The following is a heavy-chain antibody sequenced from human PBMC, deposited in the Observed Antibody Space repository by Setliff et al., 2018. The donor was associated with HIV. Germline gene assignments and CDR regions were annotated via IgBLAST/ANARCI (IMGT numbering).Heavy chain of an antibody. V-gene: IGHV3-11*06. J-gene: IGHJ3*02. CDR1: GFTFSDYY. CDR2: LSGDSNHI. D-gene: IGHD2-2*01. Sequence: GESLKISCAASGFTFSDYYMSWIRQAPGKGLEWVSSLSGDSNHIYYADSVKGRFTISRDNAKNSLYLQMNSLRAEDTAIYYCTRDLNLPGGEDFDTWGQGTLVTVSS. CDR3: TRDLNLPGGEDFDT.